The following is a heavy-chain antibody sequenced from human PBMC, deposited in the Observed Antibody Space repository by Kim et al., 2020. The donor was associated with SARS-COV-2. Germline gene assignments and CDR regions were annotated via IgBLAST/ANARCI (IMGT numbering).Heavy chain of an antibody. CDR1: GFTFSSYS. Sequence: GGSLRLSCAASGFTFSSYSMNWVRQAPGKGLEWVSSISSSSSYIYYADSVKGRFTISRDNAKNSLYLQMNSLRAEDTAVYYCARSGAHDFWSGYYRTYYYYYMDVWGKGTTVTVSS. J-gene: IGHJ6*03. V-gene: IGHV3-21*01. CDR2: ISSSSSYI. D-gene: IGHD3-3*01. CDR3: ARSGAHDFWSGYYRTYYYYYMDV.